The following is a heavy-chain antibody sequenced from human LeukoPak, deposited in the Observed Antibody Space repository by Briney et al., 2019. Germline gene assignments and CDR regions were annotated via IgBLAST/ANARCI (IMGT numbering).Heavy chain of an antibody. V-gene: IGHV3-7*03. CDR2: MKGDGSEI. Sequence: GGSLRLSCAASGFTLSTYWMTWVRQAPGKGLEWVANMKGDGSEIYYVDSVKGRFTISRDNSKNALYLEMNSLTTEDTAVYYCATAPLYSSSWYFRGYFDDWGQGTLVTVSS. CDR3: ATAPLYSSSWYFRGYFDD. CDR1: GFTLSTYW. D-gene: IGHD6-13*01. J-gene: IGHJ4*02.